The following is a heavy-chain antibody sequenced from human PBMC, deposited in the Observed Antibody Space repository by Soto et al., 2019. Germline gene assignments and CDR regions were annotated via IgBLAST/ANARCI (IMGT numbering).Heavy chain of an antibody. V-gene: IGHV4-4*02. CDR3: AGEMATATGVIVY. CDR1: GGSISSSNW. J-gene: IGHJ4*02. CDR2: IYHSGST. Sequence: SETLSLTCAVSGGSISSSNWWSWVRQPPGKGLEWIGEIYHSGSTNYNPSLKSRVTISVDKSKNQFSLKLSSVTAADTAVYYCAGEMATATGVIVYWGQGTLVTAPQ. D-gene: IGHD5-12*01.